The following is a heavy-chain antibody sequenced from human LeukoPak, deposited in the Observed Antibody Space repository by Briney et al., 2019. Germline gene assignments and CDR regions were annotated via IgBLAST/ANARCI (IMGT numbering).Heavy chain of an antibody. V-gene: IGHV3-23*01. Sequence: GGSLRLSCAASGFTFSSYAMYWVRQAPGKGLEWVSGIFGSGGSTHYADSVKGRFTISRDNSKNTVYLQLNSLRAEDTAVYYCAKTTTGYSSGRFPGWPVDYWGQGTLVTVSS. D-gene: IGHD6-19*01. CDR2: IFGSGGST. CDR1: GFTFSSYA. CDR3: AKTTTGYSSGRFPGWPVDY. J-gene: IGHJ4*02.